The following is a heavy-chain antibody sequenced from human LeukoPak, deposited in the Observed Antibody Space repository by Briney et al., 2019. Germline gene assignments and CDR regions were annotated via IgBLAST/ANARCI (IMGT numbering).Heavy chain of an antibody. Sequence: SVKVSCKASGGTFSGYAISWVRQAPGQGLEWMGRIIPIFGIANYAQKFQGRVTITADKSTSTAYMELSSLRSEDTAVYYCAITGGYSSGYYFDYWGQGTLVTVSS. D-gene: IGHD3-22*01. CDR3: AITGGYSSGYYFDY. V-gene: IGHV1-69*04. J-gene: IGHJ4*02. CDR1: GGTFSGYA. CDR2: IIPIFGIA.